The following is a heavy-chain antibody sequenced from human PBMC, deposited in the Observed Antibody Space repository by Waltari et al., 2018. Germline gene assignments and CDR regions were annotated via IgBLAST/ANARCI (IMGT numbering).Heavy chain of an antibody. CDR2: INCNTGDR. D-gene: IGHD5-12*01. CDR1: GYTFTAYY. J-gene: IGHJ4*01. Sequence: QVQLVQSGAEVKKPGASVKVSCKTSGYTFTAYYMHWVRQAPGQGLEWMGWINCNTGDRDYAQKVRGRVTMTRETSLTTVDMEMNRLTSDDTAVYYCAREDIVATKVFDDWGHGTLVTVSS. CDR3: AREDIVATKVFDD. V-gene: IGHV1-2*02.